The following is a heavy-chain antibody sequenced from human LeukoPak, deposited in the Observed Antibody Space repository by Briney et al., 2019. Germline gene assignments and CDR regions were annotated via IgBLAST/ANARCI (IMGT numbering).Heavy chain of an antibody. Sequence: SETLSLTCTVSGGSISSHYWSWIRQPPGKGLEWIGYIYYSGSTNYNPSLKSRVTISVGTSKNQFSLKLSSVTAADTAVYYCARGGVVIPPDYYYYYMDVWGKGTTVTVSS. CDR2: IYYSGST. CDR3: ARGGVVIPPDYYYYYMDV. CDR1: GGSISSHY. V-gene: IGHV4-59*11. J-gene: IGHJ6*03. D-gene: IGHD3-3*01.